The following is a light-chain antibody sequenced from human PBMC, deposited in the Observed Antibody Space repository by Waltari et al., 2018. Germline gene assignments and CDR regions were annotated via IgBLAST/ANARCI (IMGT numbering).Light chain of an antibody. CDR3: QQYYTTPPT. J-gene: IGKJ3*01. CDR1: QSVLYRSNNKNF. Sequence: DIVMTQSPDSLAVSLGERATINCKSSQSVLYRSNNKNFLAWYQQRPGQSPKLLIYWASTRESGVPDRFGGSGSGTDFTLTISSLQAEDVAVYYCQQYYTTPPTFGPGTKVDIK. CDR2: WAS. V-gene: IGKV4-1*01.